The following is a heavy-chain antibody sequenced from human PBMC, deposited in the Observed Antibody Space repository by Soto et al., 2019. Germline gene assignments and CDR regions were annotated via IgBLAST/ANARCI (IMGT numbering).Heavy chain of an antibody. CDR2: IIPILGIA. D-gene: IGHD5-12*01. Sequence: QVQLVQSGAEVKKPGSSVKVSCKASGGTFSSYTISWVRQAPGQGLEWMGRIIPILGIANYAQMFQGRVTITADKSTSTAYMELSSMRSEDTAVYYCARDPGMATTHVVDHRMDVWGQGTTVTVSS. CDR1: GGTFSSYT. CDR3: ARDPGMATTHVVDHRMDV. V-gene: IGHV1-69*08. J-gene: IGHJ6*02.